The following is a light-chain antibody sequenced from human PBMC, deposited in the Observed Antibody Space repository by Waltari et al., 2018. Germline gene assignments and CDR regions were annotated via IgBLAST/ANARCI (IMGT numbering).Light chain of an antibody. CDR1: GEYSVYD. CDR3: QTWGTGIQV. Sequence: QVVLTQSPSDSASLGASVQLTCRLSGEYSVYDIASHQQRPREGPRYLMKVNGEGSHNNGDGIPERFSGSSSGADRYLIISRLQSEDEADYFCQTWGTGIQVFGGGTRLTVL. J-gene: IGLJ3*02. CDR2: VNGEGSH. V-gene: IGLV4-69*01.